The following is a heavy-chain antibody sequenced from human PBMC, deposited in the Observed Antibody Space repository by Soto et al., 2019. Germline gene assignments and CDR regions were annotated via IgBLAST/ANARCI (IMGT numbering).Heavy chain of an antibody. V-gene: IGHV3-23*01. CDR1: GFTFITYA. Sequence: LRLSFAASGFTFITYAMNWVRQAPGKGPEWVSGITSNADNRYYAESVKGRFTISRDNSKNTLYLQMNSLRADDTAIYYCASLSAPIDYWGHGTLVTVSS. CDR3: ASLSAPIDY. J-gene: IGHJ4*01. CDR2: ITSNADNR. D-gene: IGHD3-16*01.